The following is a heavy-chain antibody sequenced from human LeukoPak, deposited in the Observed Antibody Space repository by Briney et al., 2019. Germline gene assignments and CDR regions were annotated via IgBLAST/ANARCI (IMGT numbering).Heavy chain of an antibody. J-gene: IGHJ6*02. D-gene: IGHD3-22*01. V-gene: IGHV4-34*01. Sequence: SETLSLTCAVYGGSFSGYYWSWIRQPPGKGLEWIGEINHSGSTNYNPSLKSRVTISVDTSKNQFSLKLSSVTAADTAVYCCARRHDSSHMDVWGQGTTVTVSS. CDR2: INHSGST. CDR3: ARRHDSSHMDV. CDR1: GGSFSGYY.